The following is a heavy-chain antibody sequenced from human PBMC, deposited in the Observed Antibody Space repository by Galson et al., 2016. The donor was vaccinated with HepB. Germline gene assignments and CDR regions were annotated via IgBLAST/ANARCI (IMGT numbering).Heavy chain of an antibody. V-gene: IGHV3-48*04. CDR1: GFTFNTYG. CDR2: ISSASSIK. Sequence: SLRLSCADSGFTFNTYGVYWVRQAPGKGLEWVSYISSASSIKYYADSVKGRFTISRDNAKNSLYVQMNSLRAEDTALYYCARGRGSNWRDAFDIWGQGTMVTVSS. J-gene: IGHJ3*02. CDR3: ARGRGSNWRDAFDI. D-gene: IGHD6-13*01.